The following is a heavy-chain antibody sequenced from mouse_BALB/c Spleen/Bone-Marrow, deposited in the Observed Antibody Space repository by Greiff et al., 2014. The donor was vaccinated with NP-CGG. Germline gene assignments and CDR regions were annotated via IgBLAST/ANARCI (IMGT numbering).Heavy chain of an antibody. D-gene: IGHD1-2*01. CDR1: GFTFSDYY. Sequence: DVMLVESGGGLVKPGGSLKLSCAASGFTFSDYYMYWVRQTPEKRLEWVATICDGGSYTYYPDSVKGRFTISRDNAKNNLYLQMSSLKSEDTAMYYCARDRRVTTATYAMDYWGQGTSVTVSS. J-gene: IGHJ4*01. V-gene: IGHV5-4*02. CDR3: ARDRRVTTATYAMDY. CDR2: ICDGGSYT.